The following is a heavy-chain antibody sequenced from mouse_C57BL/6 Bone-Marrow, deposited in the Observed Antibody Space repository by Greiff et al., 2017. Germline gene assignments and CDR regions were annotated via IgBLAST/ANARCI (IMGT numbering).Heavy chain of an antibody. V-gene: IGHV5-9*01. CDR1: GFTFSSYT. J-gene: IGHJ4*01. Sequence: EVKLMESGGGLVKPGGSLKLSCAASGFTFSSYTMSWVRQTPEKRLEWVATISGGCGNTYYPDSVKGRVTISRDNAKNTLYLQMSSLRSEDTALYYCARRLLAMDYCGQGTSITVTS. CDR2: ISGGCGNT. CDR3: ARRLLAMDY.